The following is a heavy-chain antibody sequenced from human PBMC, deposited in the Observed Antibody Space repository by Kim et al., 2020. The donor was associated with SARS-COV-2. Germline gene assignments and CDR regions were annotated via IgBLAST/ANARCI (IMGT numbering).Heavy chain of an antibody. V-gene: IGHV4-61*03. J-gene: IGHJ4*02. CDR3: ARGSVIIPFEY. Sequence: NNNPSVKSRVTMSVDTSENDFSLHLTSATAADTAVYFCARGSVIIPFEYWGQGALVTVSS. D-gene: IGHD3-10*01.